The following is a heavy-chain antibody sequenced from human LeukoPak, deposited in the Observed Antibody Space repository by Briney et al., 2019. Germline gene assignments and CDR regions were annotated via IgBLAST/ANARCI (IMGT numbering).Heavy chain of an antibody. CDR3: ARGAWPAVIPTRWFDP. D-gene: IGHD2-2*01. J-gene: IGHJ5*02. CDR1: GYTFTSYD. CDR2: MNPNSGNT. Sequence: SVKVSCKASGYTFTSYDINWVRQATGQGLEWMGWMNPNSGNTGYAQKFQGRVTMTRNTSISTAYMELSSLRSEDTAVYFCARGAWPAVIPTRWFDPWGQGTLVTVSS. V-gene: IGHV1-8*01.